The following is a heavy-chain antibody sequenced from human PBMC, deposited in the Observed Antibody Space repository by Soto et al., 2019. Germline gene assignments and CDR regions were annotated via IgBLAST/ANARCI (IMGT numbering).Heavy chain of an antibody. CDR2: ISYDGNNK. J-gene: IGHJ4*02. CDR1: GFTYSTYT. CDR3: AKGTASMGWPY. Sequence: HPGGSLRLSCAASGFTYSTYTMHWVRQAPGKGLEWVAVISYDGNNKFYADSVKGRFTISRDSTKQTLYLQMNSLRAEDTAVYYCAKGTASMGWPYWGQGTLVTVSS. V-gene: IGHV3-30-3*01. D-gene: IGHD5-18*01.